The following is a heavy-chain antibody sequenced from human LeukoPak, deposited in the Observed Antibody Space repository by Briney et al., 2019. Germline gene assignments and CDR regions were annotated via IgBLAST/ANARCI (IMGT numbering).Heavy chain of an antibody. CDR1: GGSFSGYY. J-gene: IGHJ3*02. CDR2: INHSGST. CDR3: ARGKGQDAFDI. Sequence: SETLSLTCAVYGGSFSGYYWSWIRQPPGKGLEWIGGINHSGSTNYNPSLKSRVTISVDTSKNQFSLKLSSVTAADTAVYYCARGKGQDAFDIWGQGTMVTVSS. V-gene: IGHV4-34*01.